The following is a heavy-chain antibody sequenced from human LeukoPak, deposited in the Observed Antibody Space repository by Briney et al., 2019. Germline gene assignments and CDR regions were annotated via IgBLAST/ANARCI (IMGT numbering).Heavy chain of an antibody. CDR3: ARAGYCSGGSCFLWDYYYYYMDV. V-gene: IGHV1-2*02. CDR1: GYTFTGYY. D-gene: IGHD2-15*01. J-gene: IGHJ6*03. CDR2: INPNSGGT. Sequence: ASVKVSCKASGYTFTGYYMHWVRQAPGQGLEWMGWINPNSGGTNYAQNFQGRVTMTGDTSITTAYMELSRLRSDDTAVYYCARAGYCSGGSCFLWDYYYYYMDVWGKGTTVTVSS.